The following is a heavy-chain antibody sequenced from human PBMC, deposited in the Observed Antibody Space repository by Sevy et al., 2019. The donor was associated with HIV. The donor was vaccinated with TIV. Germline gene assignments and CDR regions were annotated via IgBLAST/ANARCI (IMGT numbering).Heavy chain of an antibody. V-gene: IGHV3-53*01. Sequence: GGSLRLSCAASGFTVSSNYMSWVRQAPGKGLEWVSLIYCGGSTFYANFVKGRFTISRDNSKNTLYLQMNSLRAEDTAVYYCSSVNNWGQGTLVTVSS. CDR1: GFTVSSNY. J-gene: IGHJ4*02. CDR2: IYCGGST. CDR3: SSVNN.